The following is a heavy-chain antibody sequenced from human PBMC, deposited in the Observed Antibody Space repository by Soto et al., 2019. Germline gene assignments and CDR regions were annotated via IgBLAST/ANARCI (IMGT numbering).Heavy chain of an antibody. V-gene: IGHV1-69*13. D-gene: IGHD6-13*01. CDR1: GGTFSSYA. CDR3: ARPYVDGAGPIAAAGRYYYYGMDV. CDR2: IITIFGTA. J-gene: IGHJ6*02. Sequence: SVKVSCKASGGTFSSYAISWVRQAPGQGLEWMGRIITIFGTANYAQNFQGRVTITADESTSTAYMELSSLRSEDTAVYYCARPYVDGAGPIAAAGRYYYYGMDVWGQGTTVTVSS.